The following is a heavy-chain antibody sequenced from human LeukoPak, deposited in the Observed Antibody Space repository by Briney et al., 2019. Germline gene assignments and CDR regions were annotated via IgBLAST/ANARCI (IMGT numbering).Heavy chain of an antibody. Sequence: GGSLRLSCAASGFTFSSYGMHWVRQAPGKGLEWVAFIRYDGSNKYYADSVKGRFTISRDNSKNTLYLQMNSLRAEDTAVYYCAKDRTRYSSGSFDYWGQGTLVTVSS. CDR3: AKDRTRYSSGSFDY. CDR2: IRYDGSNK. D-gene: IGHD6-19*01. CDR1: GFTFSSYG. V-gene: IGHV3-30*02. J-gene: IGHJ4*02.